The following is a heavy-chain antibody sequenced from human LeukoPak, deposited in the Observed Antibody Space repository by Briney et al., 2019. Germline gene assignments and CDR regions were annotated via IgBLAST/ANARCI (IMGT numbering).Heavy chain of an antibody. CDR2: ISSSSSYI. Sequence: GGSLRLSCAASGFTVSSNYMSWVRQAPGKGLEWVSSISSSSSYIYYADSVKGRFTISRDNAKNSLYLQMNSLRAEDTAVYYCARRRSGSRMGYDYWGQGTLVTVSS. D-gene: IGHD1-26*01. CDR3: ARRRSGSRMGYDY. V-gene: IGHV3-21*01. J-gene: IGHJ4*02. CDR1: GFTVSSNY.